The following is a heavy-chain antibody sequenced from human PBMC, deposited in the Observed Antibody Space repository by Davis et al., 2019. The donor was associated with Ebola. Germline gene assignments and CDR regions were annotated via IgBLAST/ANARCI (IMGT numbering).Heavy chain of an antibody. CDR1: GFTFRSYG. Sequence: GGSLRLSCAASGFTFRSYGMHWVRQAPGKGLEWVAVIWYDGSNKYYADSVKGRFTISRDNSKNTLYLQMNSLRAEDTAVYYCAKVRGPYYYYYYGMDVWGQGTTVTVSS. D-gene: IGHD3-10*01. V-gene: IGHV3-33*06. J-gene: IGHJ6*02. CDR3: AKVRGPYYYYYYGMDV. CDR2: IWYDGSNK.